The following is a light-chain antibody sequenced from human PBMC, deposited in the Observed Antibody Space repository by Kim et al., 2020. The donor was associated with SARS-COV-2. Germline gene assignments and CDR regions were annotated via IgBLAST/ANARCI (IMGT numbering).Light chain of an antibody. CDR1: QSFVYSDGNTY. J-gene: IGKJ5*01. V-gene: IGKV2-30*01. CDR2: KVS. CDR3: MQGIHPIT. Sequence: DVVMTQSPLSLPVTLGQPASISCRSSQSFVYSDGNTYLNWFQQRPGQSPRRLIYKVSNRDSGVPDRFSGSGSGTDFTLKISRVEAEDVGVYYCMQGIHPITFGQGTRLEIK.